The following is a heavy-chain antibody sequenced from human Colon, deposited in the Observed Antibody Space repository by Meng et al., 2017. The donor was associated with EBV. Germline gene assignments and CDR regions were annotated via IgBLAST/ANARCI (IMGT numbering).Heavy chain of an antibody. CDR1: GDSISGSGDY. V-gene: IGHV4-39*07. CDR3: ARDGPLL. CDR2: IYYTGST. J-gene: IGHJ4*02. Sequence: QLQLQESGPGLVRPLGTLSLTCSVSGDSISGSGDYWGWVRQPPGKGLEWIGNIYYTGSTYYNPSLKSRVTISVDTSKNQFSLKVTSMTAADTAVYYCARDGPLLWGPGTLVTVSS.